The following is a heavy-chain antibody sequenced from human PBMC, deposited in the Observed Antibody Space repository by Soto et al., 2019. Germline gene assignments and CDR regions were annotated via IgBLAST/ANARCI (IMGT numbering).Heavy chain of an antibody. J-gene: IGHJ5*02. Sequence: EVQLVESGGGLVQPGGSLRLSCAASGFTVSNNYMSWVRQAPGKGLEWVAFIYSGGNAYYSDSVKGRLNISRDKSKNTLYLQTNNLRVEDTAVYYCTRRPGSWGQGTLVTVSS. CDR1: GFTVSNNY. V-gene: IGHV3-66*01. CDR2: IYSGGNA. CDR3: TRRPGS. D-gene: IGHD7-27*01.